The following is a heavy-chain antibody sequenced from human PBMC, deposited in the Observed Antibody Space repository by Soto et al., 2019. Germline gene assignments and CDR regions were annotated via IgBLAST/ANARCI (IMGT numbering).Heavy chain of an antibody. D-gene: IGHD2-15*01. V-gene: IGHV3-48*01. CDR3: ACTYCSGGSCPH. CDR1: GFTFSSYS. J-gene: IGHJ4*02. Sequence: PGGSLRLSCAASGFTFSSYSMNWVRQAPGKGLEWVSYISSSSSTIYYADSVKGRFTISRDNAKNSLYLQMNSLRAEDTAVYYCACTYCSGGSCPHWGQGTLVTVSS. CDR2: ISSSSSTI.